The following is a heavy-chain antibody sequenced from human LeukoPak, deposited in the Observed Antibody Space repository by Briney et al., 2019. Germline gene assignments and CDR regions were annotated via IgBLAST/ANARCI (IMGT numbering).Heavy chain of an antibody. V-gene: IGHV3-21*01. Sequence: PGGSLRLSCAASGFTLSSYSMNWVRQAPGKGLEWVSSISSSSSYIYYADSVKGRFTISRDNAKNSLYLQMNSLRAEDTAVYYCARGFGELFHDAFDIWGQGTMVTVSS. D-gene: IGHD3-10*01. J-gene: IGHJ3*02. CDR1: GFTLSSYS. CDR3: ARGFGELFHDAFDI. CDR2: ISSSSSYI.